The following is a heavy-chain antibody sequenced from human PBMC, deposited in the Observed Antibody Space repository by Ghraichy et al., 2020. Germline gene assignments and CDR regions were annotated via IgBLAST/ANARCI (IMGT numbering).Heavy chain of an antibody. J-gene: IGHJ4*02. V-gene: IGHV3-7*03. CDR2: INQGGSEK. Sequence: GGSLRLSCAASGFTFRNYWMSWVRQAPGKGLEWVANINQGGSEKYYVDSVKGRFSISRDNAKSSLYLQMDSLRAEDTAVYYCARDHTLRYFDWLSLGTDYYWGQGNLVTVSS. CDR1: GFTFRNYW. CDR3: ARDHTLRYFDWLSLGTDYY. D-gene: IGHD3-9*01.